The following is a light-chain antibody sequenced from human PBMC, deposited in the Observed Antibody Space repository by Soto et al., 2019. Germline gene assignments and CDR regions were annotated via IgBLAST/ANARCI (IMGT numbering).Light chain of an antibody. V-gene: IGLV2-14*01. CDR3: SSFTNSNTLV. CDR2: EVS. Sequence: QSALTQPASVSGSPGQSITISCTGTSSDVGAYKYVSWFQDHPGKAPKLMIYEVSNRPSGVSDRFAGSKSGNTASLTISGLRAEDEADYFCSSFTNSNTLVFGEGTKVTVL. J-gene: IGLJ3*02. CDR1: SSDVGAYKY.